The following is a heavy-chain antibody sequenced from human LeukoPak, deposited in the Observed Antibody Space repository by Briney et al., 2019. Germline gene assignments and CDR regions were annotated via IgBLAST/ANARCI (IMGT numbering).Heavy chain of an antibody. D-gene: IGHD1-1*01. CDR3: ARVRCADERAWAY. V-gene: IGHV1-2*02. CDR2: ITPKSGDT. CDR1: GYTFSDFY. J-gene: IGHJ4*02. Sequence: ASVKVSCKASGYTFSDFYIHWVRQAPGQGLEYVGWITPKSGDTYSPQRFQGRVTMTRDASISTAYMELISLRSDDTAVYFCARVRCADERAWAYWGQGTLVTVSS.